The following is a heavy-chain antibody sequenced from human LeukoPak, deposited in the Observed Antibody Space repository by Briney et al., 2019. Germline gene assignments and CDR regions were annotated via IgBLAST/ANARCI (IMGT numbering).Heavy chain of an antibody. Sequence: GESLKISCKGYGDRFTSYWVAWVRQMPRKGLEGMGIIFPGDSDTRYSPSIQGQVTISVDRSISTAYLQWSSLKASDTAIYYCARRPLHSQNWLAPWGQGTLVTVSS. CDR2: IFPGDSDT. CDR1: GDRFTSYW. CDR3: ARRPLHSQNWLAP. V-gene: IGHV5-51*01. J-gene: IGHJ5*02.